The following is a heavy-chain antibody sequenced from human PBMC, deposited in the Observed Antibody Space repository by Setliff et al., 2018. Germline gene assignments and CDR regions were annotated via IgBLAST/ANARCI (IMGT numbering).Heavy chain of an antibody. CDR3: ARGDFYYYFYMDV. CDR2: IIPMFGTT. CDR1: GGTFSTYA. V-gene: IGHV1-69*05. Sequence: SVKVSCKASGGTFSTYAISWVRQAPGQGLEWMGGIIPMFGTTDYAQKFQGRVTITTDKSTSTAYMELSSLRSEDTAIYYCARGDFYYYFYMDVWGKGTTVTVSS. J-gene: IGHJ6*03.